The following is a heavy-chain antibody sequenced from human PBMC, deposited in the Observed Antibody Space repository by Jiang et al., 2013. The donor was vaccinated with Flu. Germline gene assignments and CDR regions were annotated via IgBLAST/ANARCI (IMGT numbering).Heavy chain of an antibody. CDR3: ARVPRDSSGYYYARRGGFDY. Sequence: QLVESGAEVKKPGASVKVSCKASGYTFTGYYMHWVRQAPGQGLEWMGWINPNSGGTNYAQKFQGRVTMTRDTSISTAYMELSRLRSDDTAVYYCARVPRDSSGYYYARRGGFDYWGQGTLVTVSS. CDR1: GYTFTGYY. D-gene: IGHD3-22*01. V-gene: IGHV1-2*02. CDR2: INPNSGGT. J-gene: IGHJ4*02.